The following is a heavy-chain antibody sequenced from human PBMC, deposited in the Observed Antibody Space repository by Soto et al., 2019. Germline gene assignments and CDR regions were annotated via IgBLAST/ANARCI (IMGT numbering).Heavy chain of an antibody. D-gene: IGHD6-6*01. CDR3: ARSFGSSPTAFDN. J-gene: IGHJ4*02. CDR1: GGSISSGDYS. Sequence: PSETLSLTCAVSGGSISSGDYSWSWIRQPPGKGLEWIGYIYHSGSIYYNPSLQSRVTISIDRSKNQFSLRLSSVTAADTAVYYCARSFGSSPTAFDNWGQRTLVTVSS. V-gene: IGHV4-30-2*01. CDR2: IYHSGSI.